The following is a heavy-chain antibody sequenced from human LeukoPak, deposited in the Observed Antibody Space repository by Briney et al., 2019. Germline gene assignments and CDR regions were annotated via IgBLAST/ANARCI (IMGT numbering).Heavy chain of an antibody. V-gene: IGHV4-34*01. CDR1: GGSINYYY. D-gene: IGHD3-3*01. Sequence: SETLSLTCTVSGGSINYYYWMWIRQPPGKGLEWIGEINHSGSTNYNPSLKSRVTISVDTSKNQFSLKLSSVTAADTAVYYCSRGAPRQYYDFWSGYRTHFDYWGQGTLVTVSS. CDR2: INHSGST. CDR3: SRGAPRQYYDFWSGYRTHFDY. J-gene: IGHJ4*02.